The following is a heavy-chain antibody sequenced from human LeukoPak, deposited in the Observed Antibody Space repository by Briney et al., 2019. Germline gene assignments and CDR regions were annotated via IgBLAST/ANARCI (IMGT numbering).Heavy chain of an antibody. CDR2: IKQDGSEK. CDR1: GFTFSSYW. J-gene: IGHJ4*02. CDR3: ARSSVDIVSPYDY. Sequence: HPGGSLRLSCAASGFTFSSYWMSWVRQAPGKGLEWVANIKQDGSEKYYVDSVKGRFTISRDNAKNSLYLQMNSLRAEDTAVYYCARSSVDIVSPYDYWGQGTLVTVSS. V-gene: IGHV3-7*03. D-gene: IGHD5/OR15-5a*01.